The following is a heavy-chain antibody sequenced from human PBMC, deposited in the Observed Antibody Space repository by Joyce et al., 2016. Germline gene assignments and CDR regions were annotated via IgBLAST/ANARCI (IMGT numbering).Heavy chain of an antibody. CDR1: GFIFGDYA. D-gene: IGHD2-15*01. CDR3: TRIGDCSGGSCYEGWFDP. Sequence: EVQLVESGGGLVKPGRSLRLSCTSSGFIFGDYAMNWFRQGPGKGLEGVVFIRSKAYGGTTDYAASGKGRFTISRDDSKSIAYLQMNSLKTEDTAVYYCTRIGDCSGGSCYEGWFDPWGQGTLVTVSS. J-gene: IGHJ5*02. CDR2: IRSKAYGGTT. V-gene: IGHV3-49*05.